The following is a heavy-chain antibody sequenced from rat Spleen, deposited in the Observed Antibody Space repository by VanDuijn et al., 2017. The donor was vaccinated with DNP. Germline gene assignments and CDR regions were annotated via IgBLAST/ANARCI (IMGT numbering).Heavy chain of an antibody. V-gene: IGHV3-3*01. CDR1: GYSITSDYR. Sequence: EVQLQESGPALVKPSQSLSLTCSVTGYSITSDYRWNWIRKFPGNKLEWMGYLNSAGTTNYNPSLKSRISITRDTSKNQFFLQVNSITTEDTATYYCARSTDCGCNWDYWGQGVMVPVSS. CDR2: LNSAGTT. CDR3: ARSTDCGCNWDY. J-gene: IGHJ2*01. D-gene: IGHD1-4*01.